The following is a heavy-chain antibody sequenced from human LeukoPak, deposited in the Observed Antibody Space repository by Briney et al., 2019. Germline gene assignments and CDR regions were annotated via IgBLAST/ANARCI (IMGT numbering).Heavy chain of an antibody. CDR2: ISGSGGST. J-gene: IGHJ4*02. V-gene: IGHV3-23*01. D-gene: IGHD2-15*01. Sequence: GGSLRLSCAASGFTVSNNYMNWVRQAPGKGLEWVSAISGSGGSTYYADSVKGRFTISSDNSKNTLYLQMNSLRAEDTAVYYCAKEKSGGSGVYFDYWGQGTLVTVSS. CDR3: AKEKSGGSGVYFDY. CDR1: GFTVSNNY.